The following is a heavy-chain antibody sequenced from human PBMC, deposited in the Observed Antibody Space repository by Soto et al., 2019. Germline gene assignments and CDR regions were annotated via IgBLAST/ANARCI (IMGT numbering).Heavy chain of an antibody. Sequence: SETLSLTCAVYGGSFSGYYWSWIRQPPGKGLEWIGYIHYSGRTNYNPSLKSRATISVDTSKNQFSLKLSSVTAADTAVYYCARPRDGYNLNWFDPWGQGTLVTVSS. V-gene: IGHV4-59*01. J-gene: IGHJ5*02. CDR2: IHYSGRT. CDR3: ARPRDGYNLNWFDP. CDR1: GGSFSGYY. D-gene: IGHD5-12*01.